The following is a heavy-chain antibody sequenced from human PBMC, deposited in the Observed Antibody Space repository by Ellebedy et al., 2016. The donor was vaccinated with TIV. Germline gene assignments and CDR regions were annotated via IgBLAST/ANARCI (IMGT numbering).Heavy chain of an antibody. Sequence: ASVKVSXXASGYTFTSYDINWVRQATGQGLEWMGWMNPNSGNTGYAQKFQGRVTMTRDTSISTAYMDLNNVTSEDTAVYYCARGGDTRGYYGMDVWGQGTTVTVSS. D-gene: IGHD3-22*01. J-gene: IGHJ6*02. V-gene: IGHV1-8*01. CDR3: ARGGDTRGYYGMDV. CDR2: MNPNSGNT. CDR1: GYTFTSYD.